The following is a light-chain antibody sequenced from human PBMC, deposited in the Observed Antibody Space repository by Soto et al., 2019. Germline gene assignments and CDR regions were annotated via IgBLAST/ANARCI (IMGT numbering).Light chain of an antibody. J-gene: IGLJ1*01. Sequence: QSALTQPPSVSGAPGQRVTISCTGSSSNIGAGYDVHWYQQLPGTAPKLLIYGNSNRPSGVPDRFSGSKSGTSASLAITGLQAEDEADYYCQSYDSSLSAGFGTGTKVTVL. CDR1: SSNIGAGYD. CDR2: GNS. CDR3: QSYDSSLSAG. V-gene: IGLV1-40*01.